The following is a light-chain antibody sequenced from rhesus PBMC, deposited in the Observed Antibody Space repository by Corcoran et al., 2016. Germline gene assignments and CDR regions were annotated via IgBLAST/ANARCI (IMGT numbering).Light chain of an antibody. CDR1: QDISNS. V-gene: IGKV1-25*02. J-gene: IGKJ4*01. Sequence: DIQMTQSPSSVSASVGDRVIITCRASQDISNSLVWYQQKQGNAPKVLIDSATTLQSWVPSRFSGSGSGTEFTLTISSLQPEDFAPYYCQQYKSLLTFGGGTKVEIK. CDR2: SAT. CDR3: QQYKSLLT.